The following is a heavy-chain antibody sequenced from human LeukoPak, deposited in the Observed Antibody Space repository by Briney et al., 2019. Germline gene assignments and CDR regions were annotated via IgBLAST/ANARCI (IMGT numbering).Heavy chain of an antibody. CDR1: GGSFSGYY. Sequence: SETLSLTCAVYGGSFSGYYWSWIRQPPGKGLEWIGEIYHSGSTNYNPSLKSRVTISVDTSKNQFSLKLSSVTAADTAVYYCARGRYYGSRSLDYWGQGTLVTVSS. V-gene: IGHV4-34*01. CDR2: IYHSGST. J-gene: IGHJ4*02. D-gene: IGHD3-10*01. CDR3: ARGRYYGSRSLDY.